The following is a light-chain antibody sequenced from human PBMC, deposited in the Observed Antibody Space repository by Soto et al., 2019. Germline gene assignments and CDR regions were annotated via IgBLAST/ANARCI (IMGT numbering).Light chain of an antibody. J-gene: IGLJ2*01. CDR1: GSNIGSFYD. Sequence: QSVLTQPPSVSGAPGQRVTIPCTGSGSNIGSFYDVHWYQQLPGTVPKLLIYSDNNRPSGVPDRFSGSKSGTAASLAITGLQAEDEADYYCQSYDNSLNHVVFGGGTQLTVL. CDR2: SDN. V-gene: IGLV1-40*01. CDR3: QSYDNSLNHVV.